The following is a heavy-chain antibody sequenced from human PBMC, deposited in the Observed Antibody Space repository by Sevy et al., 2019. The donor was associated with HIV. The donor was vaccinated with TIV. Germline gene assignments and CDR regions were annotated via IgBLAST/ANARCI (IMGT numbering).Heavy chain of an antibody. CDR2: IWYDGSNK. Sequence: GGSLRLSCAASGFSFSSYGMHWVSQAPGKGLESVAVIWYDGSNKYYADSVKGRFTISRDNSKNTLYLQMNSLRAEDTAVYYCARETLDSGSYFDYWGQGSLVTVSS. V-gene: IGHV3-33*01. CDR1: GFSFSSYG. CDR3: ARETLDSGSYFDY. D-gene: IGHD1-26*01. J-gene: IGHJ4*02.